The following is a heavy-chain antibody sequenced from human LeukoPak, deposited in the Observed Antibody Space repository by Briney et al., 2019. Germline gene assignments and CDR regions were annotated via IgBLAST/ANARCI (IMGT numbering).Heavy chain of an antibody. D-gene: IGHD6-13*01. J-gene: IGHJ6*04. Sequence: SVKVSCKASGSTFSSYAISWVRQAPGQGLEWMGGIIPIFGTANYAQKFQGRVTITADESTSTAYMELSSLRSEDTAVYYCARDKRSSWSQLDYYYYGMDVWGKGTTVTVSS. CDR1: GSTFSSYA. CDR3: ARDKRSSWSQLDYYYYGMDV. V-gene: IGHV1-69*13. CDR2: IIPIFGTA.